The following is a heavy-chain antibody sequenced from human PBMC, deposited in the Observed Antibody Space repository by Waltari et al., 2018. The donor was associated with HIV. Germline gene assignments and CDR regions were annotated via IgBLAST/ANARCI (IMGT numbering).Heavy chain of an antibody. D-gene: IGHD6-6*01. CDR1: GGTFSSYA. V-gene: IGHV1-69*13. J-gene: IGHJ4*02. CDR2: IIPIFGTA. Sequence: QVQLVQSGAEVKKPGSSVKFSCKASGGTFSSYASSWGRQAPGQGLEWVGGIIPIFGTANYAQKFQGRVTITADESTSTAYMELSSLRSEDTAVYYCARDHSSSSFDYWGQGTLVTVSS. CDR3: ARDHSSSSFDY.